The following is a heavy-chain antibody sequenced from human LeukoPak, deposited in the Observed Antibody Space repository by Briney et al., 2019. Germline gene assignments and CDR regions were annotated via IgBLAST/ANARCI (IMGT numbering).Heavy chain of an antibody. J-gene: IGHJ4*02. CDR3: VRHISTNTGYFDS. Sequence: SETLSLTCTASGGSINSHSYYWGWIRQPPGKGREWIGSVYYDGTSYSNPSLKSRVAVFVDTSRDQFSLDLSFVTAADTALYYCVRHISTNTGYFDSCGQGTLVSVSS. CDR2: VYYDGTS. V-gene: IGHV4-39*01. D-gene: IGHD5-24*01. CDR1: GGSINSHSYY.